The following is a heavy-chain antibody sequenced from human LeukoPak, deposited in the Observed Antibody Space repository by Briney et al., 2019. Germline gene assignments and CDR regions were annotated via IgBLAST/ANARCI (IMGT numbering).Heavy chain of an antibody. D-gene: IGHD1-14*01. V-gene: IGHV3-23*01. CDR1: GFTFSSYA. CDR2: ISNSDYST. Sequence: GGSLRLSCAASGFTFSSYAMSWVRQAPGKGLEWVSTISNSDYSTYYADSVKGRFTISGANSENTLYLQMNNLRAEDTAVYYCAKATGYLLWGQGTLVTVSS. CDR3: AKATGYLL. J-gene: IGHJ4*02.